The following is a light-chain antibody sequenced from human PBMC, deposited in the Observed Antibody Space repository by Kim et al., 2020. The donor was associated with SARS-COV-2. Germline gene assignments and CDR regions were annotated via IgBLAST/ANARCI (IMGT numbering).Light chain of an antibody. CDR2: EDS. CDR1: SRPIFRRY. J-gene: IGLJ3*02. CDR3: QSYDNDSNQV. V-gene: IGLV6-57*03. Sequence: KTRTISSTRSSRPIFRRYGQWYQESPSSALSAVVFEDSERPSGVPGRFSGSIDSSSNSATLTISGLQTEDEADYYGQSYDNDSNQVFGGGTQLTVL.